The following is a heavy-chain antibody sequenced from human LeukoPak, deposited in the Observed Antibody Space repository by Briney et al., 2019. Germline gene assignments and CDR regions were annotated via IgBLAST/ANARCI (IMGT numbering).Heavy chain of an antibody. D-gene: IGHD6-19*01. CDR1: GGSFSGYY. CDR3: ARRRLTRNYWYFDL. Sequence: SETLSLTCAVYGGSFSGYYWSWIRQPPGKGLEWIGEINHSGSTNYNPSLKSRVTISVDTSKNQFSLKLSSVTAADTAVYYCARRRLTRNYWYFDLWGRGTLVTVSS. V-gene: IGHV4-34*01. J-gene: IGHJ2*01. CDR2: INHSGST.